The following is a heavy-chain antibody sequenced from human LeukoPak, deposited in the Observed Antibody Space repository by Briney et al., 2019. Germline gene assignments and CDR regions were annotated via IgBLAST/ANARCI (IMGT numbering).Heavy chain of an antibody. V-gene: IGHV4-30-2*01. Sequence: SSQTLSLTCAVSGGSISSGGYSWSWIRQPPGKGLEWIGYIYHSGSTYYNPSLKSRVTISVDRSKNQFSLKLSSVTAADTAVYYCARGFYSGSYYGGRYFDYWGQGTLVTVSS. CDR3: ARGFYSGSYYGGRYFDY. CDR2: IYHSGST. CDR1: GGSISSGGYS. D-gene: IGHD1-26*01. J-gene: IGHJ4*02.